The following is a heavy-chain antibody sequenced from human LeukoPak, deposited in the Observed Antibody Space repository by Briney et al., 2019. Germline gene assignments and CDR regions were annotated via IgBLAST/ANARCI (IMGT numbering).Heavy chain of an antibody. J-gene: IGHJ3*01. D-gene: IGHD3-22*01. CDR1: GYSISSGYY. Sequence: SETLSLTCSVSGYSISSGYYWGWIRQSPGKGLEWIATIFHSGSIYYSPSLKSRVTLSVDTSKNQFFLKLNSVNAADTAVYYCARMGVSYYYDSSTYYPLAFDVWGKGTVVTVSS. CDR2: IFHSGSI. V-gene: IGHV4-38-2*02. CDR3: ARMGVSYYYDSSTYYPLAFDV.